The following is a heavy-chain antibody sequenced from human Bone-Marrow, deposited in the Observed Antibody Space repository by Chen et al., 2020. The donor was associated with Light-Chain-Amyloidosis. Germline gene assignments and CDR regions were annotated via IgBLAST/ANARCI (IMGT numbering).Heavy chain of an antibody. V-gene: IGHV3-30*18. CDR3: AKDESTGYYYYGMDV. J-gene: IGHJ6*02. D-gene: IGHD2-8*02. CDR2: ISDDSDRK. Sequence: QVHLVESGGGVVQPGRSLRLSCAASGFTFSGSGMHWVRQAPGKGLEWVAIISDDSDRKFYAGSVKGRFTISRDNSKNTMYLQMNSLRADDTALYYCAKDESTGYYYYGMDVWGQGTMVTVSS. CDR1: GFTFSGSG.